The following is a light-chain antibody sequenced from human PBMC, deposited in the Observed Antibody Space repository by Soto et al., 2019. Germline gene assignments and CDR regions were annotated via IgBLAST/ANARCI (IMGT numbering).Light chain of an antibody. CDR1: NSNIASNT. CDR3: AAWDDTLKRYV. CDR2: YNN. Sequence: QSVLTQPPSASETPGQTVSISFSGSNSNIASNTVNLYQHLPGTAPKLLIYYNNQRPSGVPDRFSGSKSGTLASLAISGLQSEDESDYYCAAWDDTLKRYVFGTGTKVTAL. J-gene: IGLJ1*01. V-gene: IGLV1-44*01.